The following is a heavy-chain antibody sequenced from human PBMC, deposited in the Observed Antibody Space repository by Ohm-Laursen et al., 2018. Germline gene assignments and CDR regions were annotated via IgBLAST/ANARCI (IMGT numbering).Heavy chain of an antibody. CDR1: GFTFSSYW. CDR3: ARDIVVVVAATWDAFDI. D-gene: IGHD2-15*01. V-gene: IGHV3-7*01. J-gene: IGHJ3*02. Sequence: SLRLSCTASGFTFSSYWMSWVRQAPGKGLEWVANIKQDGSEKYYVDSVKGRFTISRDNAKNSLYLQMNSLRAEDTAVYYCARDIVVVVAATWDAFDIWGQGTMVTVSS. CDR2: IKQDGSEK.